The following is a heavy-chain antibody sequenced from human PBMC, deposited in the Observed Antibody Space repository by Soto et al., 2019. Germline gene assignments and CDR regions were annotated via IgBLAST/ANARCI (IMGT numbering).Heavy chain of an antibody. D-gene: IGHD6-19*01. CDR1: GFSFSSYI. CDR2: ISSSSSYI. V-gene: IGHV3-21*01. Sequence: GGAMRLSCAASGFSFSSYIMNWVRQAPGKGLEWVSSISSSSSYIYYADSVKGRFTISRDNAKNSLYLQMNSLRAEDTAVYYCARVRGGWSSVDSWGQGTLVTSP. J-gene: IGHJ4*02. CDR3: ARVRGGWSSVDS.